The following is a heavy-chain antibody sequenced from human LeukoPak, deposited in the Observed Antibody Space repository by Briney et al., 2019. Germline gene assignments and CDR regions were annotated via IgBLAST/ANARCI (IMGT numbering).Heavy chain of an antibody. V-gene: IGHV1-8*01. Sequence: ASVKVSCKASGYTFTTYDINWVRQATGQGLEWMGWMNPNSGNTGYVQKFQGRVTMTRNTSISTAYMELSSLRSEDTAVYYCARVRRIYYDSSGYIDYWGQGTLVTVSS. CDR3: ARVRRIYYDSSGYIDY. CDR1: GYTFTTYD. J-gene: IGHJ4*02. D-gene: IGHD3-22*01. CDR2: MNPNSGNT.